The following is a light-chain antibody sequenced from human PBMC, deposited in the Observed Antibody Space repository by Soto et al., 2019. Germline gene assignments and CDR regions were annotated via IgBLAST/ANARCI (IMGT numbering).Light chain of an antibody. CDR3: HSFDNRLTAYV. CDR2: GST. V-gene: IGLV1-40*01. Sequence: QSVLTQPPSLSGAPGQRVTISCTGSSSDIGAGSEVHWYQQLPGTAPKLLIFGSTNRPSGVPDRFSGSKSATSASLAITGLQAEDEADYYCHSFDNRLTAYVFATATKLT. J-gene: IGLJ1*01. CDR1: SSDIGAGSE.